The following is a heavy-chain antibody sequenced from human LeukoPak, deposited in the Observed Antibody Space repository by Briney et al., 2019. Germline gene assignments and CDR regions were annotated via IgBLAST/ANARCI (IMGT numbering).Heavy chain of an antibody. V-gene: IGHV3-11*01. J-gene: IGHJ4*02. D-gene: IGHD3-10*01. Sequence: PGGSLRLSCAASGFSCSDYYMSWIRQAPGKGLQWISYISSSGATTYYADSVKGRFTISRDNSKNTLYLQMNSLRAEDTAVYYCARGGYDSGSYYKGPLYYFDYWGQGTLVTVSS. CDR1: GFSCSDYY. CDR3: ARGGYDSGSYYKGPLYYFDY. CDR2: ISSSGATT.